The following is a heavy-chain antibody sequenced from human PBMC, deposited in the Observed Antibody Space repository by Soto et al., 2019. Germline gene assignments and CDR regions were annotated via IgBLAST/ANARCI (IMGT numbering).Heavy chain of an antibody. V-gene: IGHV3-23*01. CDR3: AKGSGPTSYYYLDL. CDR1: GFTFSSYA. CDR2: ISGSGGST. J-gene: IGHJ6*03. D-gene: IGHD3-3*01. Sequence: PGGSLRLSCAASGFTFSSYAMSWVRQAPGKGLEWVSAISGSGGSTYYADSVKGRFTISRDSSKNTLFLQMDSLRAEDTAVFYCAKGSGPTSYYYLDLWGTGTTVTVSS.